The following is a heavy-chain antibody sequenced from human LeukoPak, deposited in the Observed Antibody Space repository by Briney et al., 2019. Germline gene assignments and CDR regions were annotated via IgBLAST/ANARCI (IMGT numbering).Heavy chain of an antibody. Sequence: GESLKISCKGSGYSFSNYWIGWVRQVPGKGLECMGIIYPGDFETRYSPSFQGEVTISADKSISTAYLQWSSLKASDTAMYYCARRLCSGGTCGFDYWGRGTLVTVSS. CDR1: GYSFSNYW. D-gene: IGHD2-15*01. CDR2: IYPGDFET. J-gene: IGHJ4*02. V-gene: IGHV5-51*01. CDR3: ARRLCSGGTCGFDY.